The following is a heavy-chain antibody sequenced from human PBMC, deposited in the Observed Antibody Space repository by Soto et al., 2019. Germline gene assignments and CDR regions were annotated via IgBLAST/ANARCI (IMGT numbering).Heavy chain of an antibody. J-gene: IGHJ4*02. D-gene: IGHD1-1*01. CDR2: IFYSGGT. Sequence: PSETLSLTCTVSGDSLSTYYWSSIRQPPGKGLQWIGYIFYSGGTAYNPSLKSRVTISLDISKKQISLKLSSVTTADTATYFCARLQLVQKVIDYWGQGTRGTVSS. V-gene: IGHV4-59*01. CDR3: ARLQLVQKVIDY. CDR1: GDSLSTYY.